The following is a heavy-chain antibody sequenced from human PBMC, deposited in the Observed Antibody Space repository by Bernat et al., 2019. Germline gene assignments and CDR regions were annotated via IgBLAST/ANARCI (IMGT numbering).Heavy chain of an antibody. CDR1: GFTFSSYG. J-gene: IGHJ4*02. D-gene: IGHD6-6*01. V-gene: IGHV3-30*02. CDR2: IRYDGSNK. Sequence: QVQLVESGGGVVQPGGSLRLSCAASGFTFSSYGMHWVRQAPGQGLEWVAFIRYDGSNKYYADSMKGRFTRSRDNSKNTLYLQMNSLRAEETAVYYCAKDSTFGYSSSGYYFDYWGQGTLVTVSS. CDR3: AKDSTFGYSSSGYYFDY.